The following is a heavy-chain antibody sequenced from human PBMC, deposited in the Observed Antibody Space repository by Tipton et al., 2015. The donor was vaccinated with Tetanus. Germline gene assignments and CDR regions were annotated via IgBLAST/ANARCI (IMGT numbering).Heavy chain of an antibody. CDR2: ISWNSGSI. D-gene: IGHD1-14*01. CDR3: ARDLATGYYYYYGMDV. Sequence: SLRLSCAASGFTFDDYAMHWVRQAPGKGLEWVSGISWNSGSIGYADSVKGRFTISRDNAKNSLYLQMNSLRAEDTALYYCARDLATGYYYYYGMDVWGQGTTVTVSS. J-gene: IGHJ6*02. V-gene: IGHV3-9*01. CDR1: GFTFDDYA.